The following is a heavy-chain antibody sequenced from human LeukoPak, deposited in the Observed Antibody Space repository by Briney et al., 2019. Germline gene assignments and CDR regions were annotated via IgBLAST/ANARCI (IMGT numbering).Heavy chain of an antibody. J-gene: IGHJ5*02. D-gene: IGHD6-19*01. CDR1: GGTFSSYA. Sequence: GASVKVSYKASGGTFSSYAISWVRQAPGQGLEWMGRIIPIFGTANYAQKFQGRVTITTDESTSTAYMELSSLRSEDTAVYYCAREPGYSSGWFDPWGQGTLVTVSS. CDR3: AREPGYSSGWFDP. CDR2: IIPIFGTA. V-gene: IGHV1-69*05.